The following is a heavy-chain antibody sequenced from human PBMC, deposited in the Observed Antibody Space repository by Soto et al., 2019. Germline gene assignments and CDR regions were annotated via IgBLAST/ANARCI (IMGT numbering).Heavy chain of an antibody. CDR3: AKGRSSMIVVVMDY. CDR2: ITWNSGHI. V-gene: IGHV3-9*01. J-gene: IGHJ4*02. Sequence: PGGSLRLSCVASGFNFDDSDMNWVRQVPGKGLEWVSGITWNSGHILYADSVKGRFTISRDNAKKSLYLELNSLRPEDTALYYCAKGRSSMIVVVMDYWGQGTPVTVSS. CDR1: GFNFDDSD. D-gene: IGHD3-22*01.